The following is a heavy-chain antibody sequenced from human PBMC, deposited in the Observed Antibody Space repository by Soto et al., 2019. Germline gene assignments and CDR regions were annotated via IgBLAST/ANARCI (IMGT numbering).Heavy chain of an antibody. CDR3: ARDVLIEGWFDP. D-gene: IGHD2-8*01. V-gene: IGHV4-59*01. J-gene: IGHJ5*02. CDR2: IYYSGST. Sequence: PSETLSLTCTVSGGSISSYYWSWIRQPPGKGLEWIGYIYYSGSTNYNPSLKSQVTISVDTSKNQFSLKLSSVTAADTAVYYCARDVLIEGWFDPWGQGTLVTVSS. CDR1: GGSISSYY.